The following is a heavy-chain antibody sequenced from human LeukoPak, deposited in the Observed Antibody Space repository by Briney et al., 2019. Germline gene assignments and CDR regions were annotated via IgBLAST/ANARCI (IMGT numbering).Heavy chain of an antibody. Sequence: ASVKVSCKASGYTFTSYGISWVRQAPGQGLEWMGWISAYNVNTNYAHNFHDRVTVTRDTSTSTVYMELRSLRSDDMAVYFCARDVGTTHFDFWGQGTLVTVSS. CDR1: GYTFTSYG. CDR2: ISAYNVNT. V-gene: IGHV1-18*03. CDR3: ARDVGTTHFDF. J-gene: IGHJ4*02. D-gene: IGHD5-12*01.